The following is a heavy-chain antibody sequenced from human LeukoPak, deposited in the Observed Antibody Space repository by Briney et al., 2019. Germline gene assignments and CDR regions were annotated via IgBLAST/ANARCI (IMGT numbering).Heavy chain of an antibody. V-gene: IGHV3-23*01. CDR3: AKDSRWLDLNFDY. CDR1: GFTFRDFA. CDR2: ISGGGDGT. Sequence: PGGSLRLTCVASGFTFRDFALTWVRQAPGKGLEWVSAISGGGDGTWDADSVKGRFTISRDNSKNTLYLQMNSLRVDDTAVYYCAKDSRWLDLNFDYWGQATLVTVSS. D-gene: IGHD5-24*01. J-gene: IGHJ4*02.